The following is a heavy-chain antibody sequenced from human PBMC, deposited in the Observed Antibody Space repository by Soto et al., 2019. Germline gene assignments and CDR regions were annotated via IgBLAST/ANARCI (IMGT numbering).Heavy chain of an antibody. CDR1: GFGVLSNY. V-gene: IGHV3-66*01. CDR2: IYNDDST. D-gene: IGHD2-21*01. CDR3: ASVATRYYFDS. Sequence: EMQLVESGGGLVQRGGSLRLSCAASGFGVLSNYMAWVRQAPGEGLEWVSVIYNDDSTYYADSVKGRFTISRDKSRTTLYPEMNSLRVEDTAMYFCASVATRYYFDSWGQGALVTVSS. J-gene: IGHJ4*02.